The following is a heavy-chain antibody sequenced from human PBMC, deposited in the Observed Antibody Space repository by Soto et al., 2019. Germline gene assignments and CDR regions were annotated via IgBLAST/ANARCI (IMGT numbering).Heavy chain of an antibody. CDR2: ISSSSSTI. CDR1: GFTFSSYS. CDR3: AASVGATAHYYYYGMDV. V-gene: IGHV3-48*02. D-gene: IGHD1-26*01. J-gene: IGHJ6*02. Sequence: EVQLVESGGGLVQPGGSLRLSCAASGFTFSSYSMNWVRQAPGKGLEWVSYISSSSSTIYYADSVKGRFTISRDNAKNSLYLQMNSLRDEDTAVYYCAASVGATAHYYYYGMDVWGHGTTVTVSS.